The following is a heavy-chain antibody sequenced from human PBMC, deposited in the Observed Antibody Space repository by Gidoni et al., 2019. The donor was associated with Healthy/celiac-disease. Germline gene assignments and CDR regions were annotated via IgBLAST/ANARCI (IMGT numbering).Heavy chain of an antibody. J-gene: IGHJ6*02. V-gene: IGHV5-10-1*03. CDR2: IDPSDSYT. Sequence: EVQLVQSGAEVKKPGESLRISCKGSGYSFTRYWLSWVRQMPGKGLEWMGRIDPSDSYTNYSPSFQGHVTISADKSISTAYLQWSSLKASDTAMYYCARETGTTYYYYGMDVWGQGTTVTVSS. CDR3: ARETGTTYYYYGMDV. D-gene: IGHD1-7*01. CDR1: GYSFTRYW.